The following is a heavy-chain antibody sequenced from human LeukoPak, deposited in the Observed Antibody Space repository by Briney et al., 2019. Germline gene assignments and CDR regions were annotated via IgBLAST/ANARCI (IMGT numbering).Heavy chain of an antibody. Sequence: GGSLRLSCAASGFTFSSYWMYWVRQAPGKGLVWVSRINSDGSTTSYADSVKGRFTISRDNAKNTLYLQMNSLRAEDTAVYHCARVGTTSNFYYYYGMDVWGQGTTVTVSS. J-gene: IGHJ6*02. CDR3: ARVGTTSNFYYYYGMDV. CDR1: GFTFSSYW. CDR2: INSDGSTT. V-gene: IGHV3-74*01. D-gene: IGHD2/OR15-2a*01.